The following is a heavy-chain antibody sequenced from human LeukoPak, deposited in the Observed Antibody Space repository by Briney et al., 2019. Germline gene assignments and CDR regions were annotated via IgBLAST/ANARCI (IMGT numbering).Heavy chain of an antibody. J-gene: IGHJ4*02. CDR3: ARDRLSRVAMGNFDY. V-gene: IGHV1-18*01. Sequence: ASVKVSCKASGYTFTSYGISWARQAPGRGLEWMGWISAYNGNTNYAQKLQGRVTMTTDTSTSTAYMELRSLRSDDTAVYYCARDRLSRVAMGNFDYWGQGTLVTVSS. CDR2: ISAYNGNT. D-gene: IGHD2-2*01. CDR1: GYTFTSYG.